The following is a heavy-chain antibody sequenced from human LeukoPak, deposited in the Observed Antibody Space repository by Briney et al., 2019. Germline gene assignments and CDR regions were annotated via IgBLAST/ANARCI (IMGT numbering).Heavy chain of an antibody. CDR1: GGSISSSNW. Sequence: SETLSLTCTVSGGSISSSNWWSWVRQPQGKGLEWIGEIYHSGSTNYNPSLKSRVTISVDKSKNQFSLKLSSVTAADTAVYYCARHVSAYYYDSSGAINWFDPWGQGTLVTVSS. J-gene: IGHJ5*02. CDR2: IYHSGST. V-gene: IGHV4-4*02. CDR3: ARHVSAYYYDSSGAINWFDP. D-gene: IGHD3-22*01.